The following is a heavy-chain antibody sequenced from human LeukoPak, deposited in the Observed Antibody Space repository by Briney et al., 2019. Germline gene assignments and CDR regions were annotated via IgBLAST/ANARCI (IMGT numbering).Heavy chain of an antibody. CDR2: IIPIFGTA. CDR3: ARDGGYCSGGSCYGYPN. Sequence: ASVKASCKASGGTFSSYAISWVRQAPGQGLEWMGGIIPIFGTANYAQKFQGRVTITADESTSTAYMELSSLRSEDTAVYYCARDGGYCSGGSCYGYPNWGQGTLVTVSS. V-gene: IGHV1-69*13. CDR1: GGTFSSYA. D-gene: IGHD2-15*01. J-gene: IGHJ4*02.